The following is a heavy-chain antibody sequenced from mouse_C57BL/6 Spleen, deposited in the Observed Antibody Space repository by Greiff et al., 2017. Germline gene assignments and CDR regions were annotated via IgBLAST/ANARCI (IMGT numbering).Heavy chain of an antibody. CDR2: ISSGGSYT. V-gene: IGHV5-6*01. CDR1: GFTFSSYG. CDR3: ARRANWEFDY. D-gene: IGHD4-1*01. J-gene: IGHJ2*01. Sequence: EVQLVESGGDLVKPGGSLKLSCAASGFTFSSYGMSWVRQTPDKRLEWVATISSGGSYTYYPDSVKGRFTISRDNAKNTLYLQMSSLKSEDTAMYYCARRANWEFDYWGQGTTLTVSS.